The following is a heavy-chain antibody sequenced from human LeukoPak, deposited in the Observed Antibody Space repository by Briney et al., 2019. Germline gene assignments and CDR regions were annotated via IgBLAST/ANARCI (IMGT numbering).Heavy chain of an antibody. CDR3: ARARTYYYDSSGYYPPDY. V-gene: IGHV3-66*01. Sequence: GGSLRLPCAASGIIVSSNYMNWVRQAPGKGLEWVSVIYNTGSTYYADSVKGRFTISRDTSKNTLYLQMNSLRAEDTAVYYCARARTYYYDSSGYYPPDYWGQGTLVTVSS. CDR2: IYNTGST. CDR1: GIIVSSNY. D-gene: IGHD3-22*01. J-gene: IGHJ4*02.